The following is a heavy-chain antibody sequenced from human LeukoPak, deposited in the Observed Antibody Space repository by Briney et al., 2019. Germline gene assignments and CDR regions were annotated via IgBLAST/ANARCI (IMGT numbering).Heavy chain of an antibody. CDR1: GYTFTGYF. V-gene: IGHV1-2*02. Sequence: ASVKVSCKASGYTFTGYFLHWLRQAPGQGLEWMGWINPNSGGTNYAQKFQGRVTMTRDTSISTAYMELSRLRSDDTAVYYCASSSYYGGNLPNFDYWGQGTLVTVSS. D-gene: IGHD4-23*01. CDR3: ASSSYYGGNLPNFDY. J-gene: IGHJ4*02. CDR2: INPNSGGT.